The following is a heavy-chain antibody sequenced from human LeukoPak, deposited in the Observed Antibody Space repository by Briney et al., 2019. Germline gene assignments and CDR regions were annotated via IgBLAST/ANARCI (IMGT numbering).Heavy chain of an antibody. CDR2: INHSGST. CDR1: GGSFSGYY. CDR3: ARRASSGYYYS. J-gene: IGHJ4*02. Sequence: SETLSLTCAVYGGSFSGYYWSWIRQPPGKGLEWIGEINHSGSTNYNPSLKSRVTISVDTSKNQFSLKLSSVTAADTAVYYCARRASSGYYYSWGQGTLVTVSS. D-gene: IGHD3-22*01. V-gene: IGHV4-34*01.